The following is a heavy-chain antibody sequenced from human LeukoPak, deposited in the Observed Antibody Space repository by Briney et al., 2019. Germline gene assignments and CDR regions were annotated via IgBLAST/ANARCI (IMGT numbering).Heavy chain of an antibody. CDR1: GGSIDSTNY. J-gene: IGHJ4*02. D-gene: IGHD6-13*01. CDR2: IAHDGTR. V-gene: IGHV4-4*02. CDR3: ARLWRGSSSCTCFDY. Sequence: SETLSLTCGVSGGSIDSTNYWSWVRQAPGKGLEWIGEIAHDGTRNYNPSLRSRVAMSFDRANNYFSLRLSSVTAADTAVYYCARLWRGSSSCTCFDYWGQGALVTVSS.